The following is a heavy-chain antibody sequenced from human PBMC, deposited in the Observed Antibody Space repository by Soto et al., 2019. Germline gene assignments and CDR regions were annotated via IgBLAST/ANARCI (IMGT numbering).Heavy chain of an antibody. CDR3: SRVTTVETGNY. J-gene: IGHJ4*02. CDR1: GYTFTSYG. V-gene: IGHV1-18*01. CDR2: ISAYNGNT. D-gene: IGHD4-17*01. Sequence: QVQLVQSGAEVKKPGASVKVSCKASGYTFTSYGISWVRQAPGQGLEWMGWISAYNGNTNYAQKFQGRVTMTTDTSTSTDYMELRSLRSDDTVVYYCSRVTTVETGNYWGQGTLVTVSS.